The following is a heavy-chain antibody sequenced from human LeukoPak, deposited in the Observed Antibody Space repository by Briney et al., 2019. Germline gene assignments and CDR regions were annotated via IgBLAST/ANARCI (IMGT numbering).Heavy chain of an antibody. CDR2: IYYSGST. CDR3: AREGRIPAAMLDYFDY. Sequence: SETLSLTCTVSGGSISSSSYYWGWIRQPPGKGLEWIGYIYYSGSTYYNPSLKSRVTISVDTSKNQFSLKLSSVTAADTAVYYCAREGRIPAAMLDYFDYWGQGTLVTVSS. J-gene: IGHJ4*02. CDR1: GGSISSSSYY. D-gene: IGHD2-2*01. V-gene: IGHV4-30-4*08.